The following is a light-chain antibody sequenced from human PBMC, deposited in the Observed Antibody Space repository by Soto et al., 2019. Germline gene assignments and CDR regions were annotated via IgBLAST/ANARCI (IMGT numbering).Light chain of an antibody. CDR1: SSDVGGYKY. CDR3: ASYTSSSTSVI. J-gene: IGLJ2*01. V-gene: IGLV2-14*01. CDR2: EVS. Sequence: SALTQPASVSGSRGQSITISCTGTSSDVGGYKYVSWYQQHPDKAPKLIIFEVSNRPSGISSRFSGSKSGNTASLTISGLXAEDEADYYCASYTSSSTSVIFGRGTKVTVL.